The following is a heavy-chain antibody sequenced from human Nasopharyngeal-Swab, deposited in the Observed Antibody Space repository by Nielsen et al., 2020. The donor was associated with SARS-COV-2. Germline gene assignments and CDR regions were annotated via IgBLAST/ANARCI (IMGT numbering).Heavy chain of an antibody. Sequence: GESLKISCAASGFTFSDYYMSWIRQAPGKGLEWVAVISYDGSNKYYADSVKGRFTISRDNSRNTLYLQMNSLRAEDTAVYYCARAGGGYSYADYWGQGTLVTVSS. V-gene: IGHV3-30-3*01. J-gene: IGHJ4*02. CDR1: GFTFSDYY. CDR2: ISYDGSNK. CDR3: ARAGGGYSYADY. D-gene: IGHD5-18*01.